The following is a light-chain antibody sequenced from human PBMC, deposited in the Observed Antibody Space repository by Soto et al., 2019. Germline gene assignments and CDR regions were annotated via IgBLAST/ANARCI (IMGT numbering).Light chain of an antibody. CDR1: SSDIGAYDY. V-gene: IGLV2-14*01. J-gene: IGLJ1*01. CDR2: EVP. Sequence: QSVLTQPASVSGSPGQSITISCTGTSSDIGAYDYVSWYQQYPVRAPKLLMHEVPNRPSGVSDRFSGSKSGNTASLTISGLQTEDEADYYCSSHAGSSAFYVFGTGTKVTVL. CDR3: SSHAGSSAFYV.